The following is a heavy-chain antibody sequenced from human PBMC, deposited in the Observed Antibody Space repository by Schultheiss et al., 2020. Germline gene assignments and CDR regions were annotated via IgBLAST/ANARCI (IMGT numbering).Heavy chain of an antibody. CDR3: ARETFGGLAWV. Sequence: SETLSLTCAVYGGSFSGYYCSWIRQRPGTGLEWIGEINHSGSTNYNPSLKSGVTISVDTSKNQFSLRLSLVTAADTAVYYCARETFGGLAWVWGQGILVTVSS. D-gene: IGHD3-16*01. CDR1: GGSFSGYY. V-gene: IGHV4-34*01. J-gene: IGHJ4*02. CDR2: INHSGST.